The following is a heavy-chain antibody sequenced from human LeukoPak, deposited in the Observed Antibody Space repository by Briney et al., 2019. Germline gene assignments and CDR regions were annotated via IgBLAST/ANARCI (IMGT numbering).Heavy chain of an antibody. CDR1: GFTFNDYY. CDR2: INIGGTNT. V-gene: IGHV3-11*01. J-gene: IGHJ5*02. CDR3: ATDGAGFDT. Sequence: PGGSLRLSCAASGFTFNDYYMSWIRQAPGKGLEWLSYINIGGTNTHYADPVKGRFTISGDNAKKSLYLEMNNLRAEDTAVYYCATDGAGFDTWGQGVLVTVSS.